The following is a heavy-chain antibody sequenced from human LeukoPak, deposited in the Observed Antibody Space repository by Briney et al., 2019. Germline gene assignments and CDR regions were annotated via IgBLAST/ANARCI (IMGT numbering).Heavy chain of an antibody. V-gene: IGHV4-39*07. Sequence: PSETLSLTCTVSGGSISSSSYYWGWIRQPPGKGLEWIGSIYYSGSTYYNPSLKSRVTISVDTFKNQFSLKLTSVTAADTAVYYCARDRKSYVDIVATRSGGFDYWGQGTLVTVSS. D-gene: IGHD5-12*01. J-gene: IGHJ4*02. CDR2: IYYSGST. CDR1: GGSISSSSYY. CDR3: ARDRKSYVDIVATRSGGFDY.